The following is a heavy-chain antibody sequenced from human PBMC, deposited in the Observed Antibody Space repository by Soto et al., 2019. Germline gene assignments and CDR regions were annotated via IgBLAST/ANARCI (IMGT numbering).Heavy chain of an antibody. CDR3: AKDMTVVPAAQVDY. D-gene: IGHD2-2*01. CDR2: ISGSGGST. Sequence: SLRLSCAASGFTFSSYSMNWVRQAPGKGLEWVSAISGSGGSTYYADSVKGRFTISRDNSKNTLYLQMNSLRAEDTAVYYCAKDMTVVPAAQVDYWGQGTLVTVSS. V-gene: IGHV3-23*01. J-gene: IGHJ4*02. CDR1: GFTFSSYS.